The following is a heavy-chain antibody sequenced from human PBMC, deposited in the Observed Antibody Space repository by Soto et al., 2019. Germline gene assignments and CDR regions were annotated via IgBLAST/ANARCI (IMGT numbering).Heavy chain of an antibody. CDR3: ARFRGVWLRYFDP. V-gene: IGHV4-34*01. Sequence: SETLSLTCAVYGGSFSGYYWSLIRQPPGKGLEWIGEINHSGSTNYNPSLKSRVTISVDTSKNQFSLKLSSVTAADTAVYYCARFRGVWLRYFDPWGQGTLVTVSS. D-gene: IGHD5-18*01. CDR1: GGSFSGYY. J-gene: IGHJ4*02. CDR2: INHSGST.